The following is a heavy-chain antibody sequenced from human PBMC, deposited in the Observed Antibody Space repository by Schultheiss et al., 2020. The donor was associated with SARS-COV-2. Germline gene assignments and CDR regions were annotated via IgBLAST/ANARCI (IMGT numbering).Heavy chain of an antibody. D-gene: IGHD3-3*01. Sequence: GESLKISCAASGFTFRNHGMHWVRHAPGKGLEWVAVIWYDGSNEYYADSVKGRFTISRDNSKNTLYLQMNSLRAEDTAVYYCAKDLTNYDFWSGYTDYWGQGTLVTVSS. V-gene: IGHV3-30*02. CDR3: AKDLTNYDFWSGYTDY. CDR2: IWYDGSNE. J-gene: IGHJ4*02. CDR1: GFTFRNHG.